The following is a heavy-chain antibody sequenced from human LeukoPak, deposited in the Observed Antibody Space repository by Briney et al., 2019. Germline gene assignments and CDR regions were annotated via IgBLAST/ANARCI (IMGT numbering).Heavy chain of an antibody. CDR1: GGPISSYY. V-gene: IGHV4-59*08. CDR2: IYYSGST. J-gene: IGHJ4*02. CDR3: ARRARDTAMALDY. Sequence: SETLSLTCTVSGGPISSYYWSWIRQPPGKGLEWIGYIYYSGSTNYNPSLKSRVTISVDTSKNQFSLKLSSVTAADTAVYYCARRARDTAMALDYWGQGTLVTVSS. D-gene: IGHD5-18*01.